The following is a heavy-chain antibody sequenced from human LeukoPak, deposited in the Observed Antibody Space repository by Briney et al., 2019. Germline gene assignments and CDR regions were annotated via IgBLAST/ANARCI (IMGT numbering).Heavy chain of an antibody. D-gene: IGHD2-2*01. V-gene: IGHV3-11*01. CDR2: ISSSGSTI. CDR1: GFTFSDYY. Sequence: GGSLRLSCAASGFTFSDYYMSWIRQAPGKGLEWVSYISSSGSTIYYADSVKGRFTISRDNAKNSLYLQINSLRAEDTAVYYCAREGGYCSSTSCYFDYWGQGTLVTVSS. J-gene: IGHJ4*02. CDR3: AREGGYCSSTSCYFDY.